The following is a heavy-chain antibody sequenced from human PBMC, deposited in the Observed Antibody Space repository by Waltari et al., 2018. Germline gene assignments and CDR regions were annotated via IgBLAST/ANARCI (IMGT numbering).Heavy chain of an antibody. Sequence: QVQLVEAGGGVVQHGESLRLSCAGGGLCVSSCGIHWVRQAPGKGLEWVAIIWFDGSKIYYADSVKGRFTISRDNSRNTVYLQMNSLRPEDSGVYYCARCPDEYNYYYMEVWGRGTTVSVSS. J-gene: IGHJ6*03. CDR1: GLCVSSCG. V-gene: IGHV3-33*08. CDR2: IWFDGSKI. CDR3: ARCPDEYNYYYMEV.